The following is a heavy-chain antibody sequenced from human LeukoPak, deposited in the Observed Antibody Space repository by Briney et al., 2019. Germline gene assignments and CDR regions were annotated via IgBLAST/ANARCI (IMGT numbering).Heavy chain of an antibody. CDR1: GFTFSNYG. CDR3: AKEEGVMAIAGSPSGC. Sequence: GRSLRLSCAASGFTFSNYGIHWVRQAPGKGLEWVAIISYDGTNKYYADSVKGRFTISRDSSKNTLYLQMNSLRAEDTAMYYCAKEEGVMAIAGSPSGCWGQGTLVTVSS. V-gene: IGHV3-30*18. CDR2: ISYDGTNK. D-gene: IGHD2-21*01. J-gene: IGHJ4*02.